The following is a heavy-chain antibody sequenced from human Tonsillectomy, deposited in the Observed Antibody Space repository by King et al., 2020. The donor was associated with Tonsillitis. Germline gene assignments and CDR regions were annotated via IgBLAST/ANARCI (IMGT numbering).Heavy chain of an antibody. D-gene: IGHD2-15*01. CDR2: IYYSGNT. Sequence: VQLQESGPGLVKPSETLSLTCTVSGGSVSSGSYYWSWIRQPPGKGLEWIGYIYYSGNTNYNPSLKSRVTMSVDTSKNQFSLKLSSVTAADTAVYYCAGFYPAADYYYGMDVWGQGTTVTVSS. CDR1: GGSVSSGSYY. CDR3: AGFYPAADYYYGMDV. V-gene: IGHV4-61*01. J-gene: IGHJ6*02.